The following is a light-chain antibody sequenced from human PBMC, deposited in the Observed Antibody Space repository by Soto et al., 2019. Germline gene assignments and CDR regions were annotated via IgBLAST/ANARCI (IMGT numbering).Light chain of an antibody. CDR2: EVT. Sequence: QSALTQPASVSGSPGQSITISCTGTSSDVGGYNYVSWYQQHPGKAPKLVIYEVTNRPSGVSHRFSGSKSGNTASLTISGFQAEDEADYYCSSYTDSSTVFGGGTKLTVL. CDR3: SSYTDSSTV. J-gene: IGLJ3*02. V-gene: IGLV2-14*01. CDR1: SSDVGGYNY.